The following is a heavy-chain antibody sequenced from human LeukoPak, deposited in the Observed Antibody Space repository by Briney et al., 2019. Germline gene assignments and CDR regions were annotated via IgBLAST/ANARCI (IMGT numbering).Heavy chain of an antibody. J-gene: IGHJ6*02. CDR1: GFTFNNYA. CDR2: ISWKSGSI. V-gene: IGHV3-9*01. D-gene: IGHD5-24*01. Sequence: GGSLRLSCAASGFTFNNYAMYWVRHAPGKGLEWVSGISWKSGSIGYVDSVKGRFTMSRDNAKNSLYLQMNNLRAEDTALYYCAKDSGMATTYAVDVWGQGTTVTVSS. CDR3: AKDSGMATTYAVDV.